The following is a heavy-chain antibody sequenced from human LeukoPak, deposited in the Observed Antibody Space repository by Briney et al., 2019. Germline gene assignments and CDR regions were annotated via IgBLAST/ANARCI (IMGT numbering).Heavy chain of an antibody. CDR1: GGSISSGGYY. CDR2: IYYSGST. D-gene: IGHD3-10*01. V-gene: IGHV4-31*03. CDR3: ARDSYGSGSYYPVGY. J-gene: IGHJ4*02. Sequence: SQTLSLTCTVSGGSISSGGYYWSWIRQHPGKGLEWIGYIYYSGSTYYNPSLQSRVTMSIDTSKNQFSLKLTSVTAADTAVYYCARDSYGSGSYYPVGYWGQGTLVTVSS.